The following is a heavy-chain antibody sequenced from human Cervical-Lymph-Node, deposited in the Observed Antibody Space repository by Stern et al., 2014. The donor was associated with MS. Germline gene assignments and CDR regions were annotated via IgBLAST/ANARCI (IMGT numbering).Heavy chain of an antibody. V-gene: IGHV3-23*04. CDR2: ISGSGSST. Sequence: EVQLEESGGGVVQPGGPLRLSCAASGFTFSSYAMSWVRQAPGKGLERVSAISGSGSSTYYADSVKGRFTISRDNSKNTLYLQMNSLRAEDTAVYYCAKDLYYSNYDFDYWGQGTLVTVSS. J-gene: IGHJ4*02. CDR3: AKDLYYSNYDFDY. D-gene: IGHD4-11*01. CDR1: GFTFSSYA.